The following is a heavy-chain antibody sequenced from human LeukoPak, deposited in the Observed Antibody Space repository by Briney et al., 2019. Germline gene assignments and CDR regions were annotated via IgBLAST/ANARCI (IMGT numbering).Heavy chain of an antibody. CDR1: GSSFSTYW. J-gene: IGHJ4*02. CDR3: ARSRYGSGSYFDY. D-gene: IGHD3-10*01. CDR2: IKQDGSEK. V-gene: IGHV3-7*01. Sequence: GGYLRLSCAASGSSFSTYWMTWVRQAPGKGPEWVANIKQDGSEKYYVDSVKGRFTIFRDNAKNSLYLQMNSLRAEDTAVYYCARSRYGSGSYFDYWGQGTLVTVSS.